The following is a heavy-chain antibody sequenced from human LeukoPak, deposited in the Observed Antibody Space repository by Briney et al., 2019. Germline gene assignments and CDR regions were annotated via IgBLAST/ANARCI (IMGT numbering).Heavy chain of an antibody. D-gene: IGHD6-13*01. CDR3: AREQGAAGTGTFDY. CDR2: TYYSGST. V-gene: IGHV4-59*01. J-gene: IGHJ4*02. CDR1: GGSISSYY. Sequence: PSETLSLTCTVSGGSISSYYWSWIRQPPGKGLGWIGYTYYSGSTNYNPSLKSRLTISVDTSKNQFSLKLSSVTAADTAVYYCAREQGAAGTGTFDYWGQGTLVTVSS.